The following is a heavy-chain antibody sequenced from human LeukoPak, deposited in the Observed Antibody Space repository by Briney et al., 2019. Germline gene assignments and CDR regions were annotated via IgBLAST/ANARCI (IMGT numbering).Heavy chain of an antibody. CDR3: AKGHGSTWYDGLYYFDY. CDR2: IKQDGSEK. V-gene: IGHV3-7*03. Sequence: TGGSLRLSCAASGFTFSSYWMNWVRQAPGKRLEWVANIKQDGSEKYYVDSVKGRFTISRDNSKDMLYLQMNSLRVEDTAVYYCAKGHGSTWYDGLYYFDYWGQGILVTVSS. J-gene: IGHJ4*02. CDR1: GFTFSSYW. D-gene: IGHD6-13*01.